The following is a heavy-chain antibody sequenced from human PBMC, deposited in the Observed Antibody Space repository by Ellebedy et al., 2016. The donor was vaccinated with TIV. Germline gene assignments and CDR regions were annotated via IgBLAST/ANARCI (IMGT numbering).Heavy chain of an antibody. D-gene: IGHD3-3*01. J-gene: IGHJ6*02. Sequence: GESLKISCAASGFTFSSYWMHWVRQAPGKGLVWVSRINSDGSSTSYADSVKGRFPISRDNAKNTLYLQMNSLRAEDTAVYYCARVKTYYDFWSGYYVAAGDYYYGMDVWGQGTTVTVSS. CDR2: INSDGSST. CDR3: ARVKTYYDFWSGYYVAAGDYYYGMDV. CDR1: GFTFSSYW. V-gene: IGHV3-74*01.